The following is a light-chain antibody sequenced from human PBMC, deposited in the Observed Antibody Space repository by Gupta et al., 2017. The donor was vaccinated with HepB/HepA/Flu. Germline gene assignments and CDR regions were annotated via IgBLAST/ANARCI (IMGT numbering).Light chain of an antibody. V-gene: IGKV1-9*01. CDR3: QQLNSYPWT. CDR1: QGISSY. Sequence: VGDRVTITCRASQGISSYLAWYQQKPGKAPKLLIYAASTLQSGVPSRFSGSGSGTEFTLTISSLQPEDFATYYCQQLNSYPWTFGQGTKVEIK. CDR2: AAS. J-gene: IGKJ1*01.